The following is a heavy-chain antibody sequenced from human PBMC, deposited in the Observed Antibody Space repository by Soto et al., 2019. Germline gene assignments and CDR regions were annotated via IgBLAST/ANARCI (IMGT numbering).Heavy chain of an antibody. CDR3: ARVSHLVRYFDL. V-gene: IGHV1-69*01. J-gene: IGHJ2*01. CDR2: IIPILGTA. D-gene: IGHD6-13*01. CDR1: GGTFSSYA. Sequence: QVQLVQSGAEVKKPGSSVKVSCKASGGTFSSYAISWVRQAPGQVLEWMGGIIPILGTANYAQKSQGRVTITADDSTSTAYMALSSLRSEDTAVYYCARVSHLVRYFDLWGRGTLVTVSS.